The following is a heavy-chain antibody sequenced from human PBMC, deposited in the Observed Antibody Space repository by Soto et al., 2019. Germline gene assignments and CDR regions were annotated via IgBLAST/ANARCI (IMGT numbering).Heavy chain of an antibody. CDR1: VDSVSSNSAA. CDR2: TYYRSKWYN. J-gene: IGHJ6*02. V-gene: IGHV6-1*01. CDR3: ARALWFGELSDTAQDYYYGMDV. D-gene: IGHD3-10*01. Sequence: SQTLSLTCAISVDSVSSNSAAWNWIRQSPSRGREWLGRTYYRSKWYNDYAVSVKSRITINPDTSKNQFSLQLNSVTPEDTAVYYCARALWFGELSDTAQDYYYGMDVWGQGTTVTVSS.